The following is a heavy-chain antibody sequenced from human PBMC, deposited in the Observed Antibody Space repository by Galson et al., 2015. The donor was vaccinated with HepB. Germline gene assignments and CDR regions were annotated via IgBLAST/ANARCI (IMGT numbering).Heavy chain of an antibody. V-gene: IGHV3-21*01. J-gene: IGHJ4*02. D-gene: IGHD3-16*01. Sequence: SLRLSCAASGFNFSLNSMNWVRQAPGKGLEWVSSISRSGSYMYYGDSVTGRCSVSRDSAKTSVYLQMNSLRGEYTAVYYCSRAIPPGIWGGRVFDLWGQGALVTVTS. CDR2: ISRSGSYM. CDR1: GFNFSLNS. CDR3: SRAIPPGIWGGRVFDL.